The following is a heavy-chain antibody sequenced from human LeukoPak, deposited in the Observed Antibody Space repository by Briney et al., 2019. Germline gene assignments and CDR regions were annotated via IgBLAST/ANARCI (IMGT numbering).Heavy chain of an antibody. CDR3: ARDHYDFWSGYYTGRGSRRGYYFDY. D-gene: IGHD3-3*01. Sequence: GGSLRLSCAASGFTFSSYAMSWVRQAPGKGLVWVSRINPDGSSTSYADSVKGRFTISRDNAKNTLYLQMNSLRAEDTAVYYCARDHYDFWSGYYTGRGSRRGYYFDYWGQGTLVTVSS. V-gene: IGHV3-74*01. CDR2: INPDGSST. CDR1: GFTFSSYA. J-gene: IGHJ4*02.